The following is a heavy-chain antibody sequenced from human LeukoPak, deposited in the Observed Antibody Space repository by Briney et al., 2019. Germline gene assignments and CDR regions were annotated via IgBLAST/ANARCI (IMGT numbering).Heavy chain of an antibody. CDR2: VWYDESNK. J-gene: IGHJ3*02. CDR1: GFTFSNYA. D-gene: IGHD3-22*01. CDR3: AREDSSGAFDI. V-gene: IGHV3-33*08. Sequence: SGGSMRLSCSASGFTFSNYAMHWVRQAPGKGLEWVAVVWYDESNKYYVDSVKGRFTISRDNSKNTLYLQMNSLRVEDTALYYCAREDSSGAFDIWGQATMDTVSS.